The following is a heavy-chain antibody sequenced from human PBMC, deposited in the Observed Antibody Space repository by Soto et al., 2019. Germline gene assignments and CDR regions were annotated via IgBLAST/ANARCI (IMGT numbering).Heavy chain of an antibody. CDR1: GGSISSSTYY. CDR2: IYYSGNT. CDR3: ARHSSMTTVHFQH. J-gene: IGHJ1*01. Sequence: QLQLQESGPGLVKPSETLSLPCTVSGGSISSSTYYWGWIRQPPGKGLEWIGSIYYSGNTYYNPSLKSRVTISVDTSKNQFSLKLTSVTAADTAVYYCARHSSMTTVHFQHWGQGTLVTVSS. D-gene: IGHD4-17*01. V-gene: IGHV4-39*01.